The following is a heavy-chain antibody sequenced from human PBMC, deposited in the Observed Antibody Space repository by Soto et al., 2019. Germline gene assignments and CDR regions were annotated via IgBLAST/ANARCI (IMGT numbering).Heavy chain of an antibody. CDR2: IYYSGST. Sequence: QLQLQESGPGLVKPSETLSLTCTVSGGSISSSSYYWGWIRQPPGKGLEWIGSIYYSGSTYYNPSLKSRVTLSVYTSKHQFSLKLSSVTAADTAVYYCARHPTLPVMVRDWGQGTLVPVSS. V-gene: IGHV4-39*01. CDR1: GGSISSSSYY. D-gene: IGHD3-10*01. J-gene: IGHJ4*02. CDR3: ARHPTLPVMVRD.